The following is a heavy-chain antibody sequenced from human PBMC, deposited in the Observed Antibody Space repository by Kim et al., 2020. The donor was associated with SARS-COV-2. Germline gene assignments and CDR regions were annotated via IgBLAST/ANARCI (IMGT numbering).Heavy chain of an antibody. J-gene: IGHJ5*02. CDR2: ISAYNGNT. CDR1: GYTFTSYG. CDR3: ARDPSSGWYYNWFDP. D-gene: IGHD6-19*01. Sequence: ASVKVSCKASGYTFTSYGISWVRQAPGQGLEWMGWISAYNGNTNYAQKLQGRVTMTTDTSTSTAYMELRSLRSDDTAVYYCARDPSSGWYYNWFDPWGQGTLVTVSS. V-gene: IGHV1-18*01.